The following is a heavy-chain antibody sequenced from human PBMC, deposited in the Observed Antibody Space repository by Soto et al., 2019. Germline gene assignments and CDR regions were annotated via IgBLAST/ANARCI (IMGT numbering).Heavy chain of an antibody. CDR3: ARDPSEGRVGNWFES. CDR2: ISSSTSYV. Sequence: PGGSLRLSCAASGFTFSRYGMNWLRQAPGKGLEWVASISSSTSYVYYADSVKGRFSTSRDNANNILYLEMYALRTEDTAVYYCARDPSEGRVGNWFESWGQGTLVTVSS. V-gene: IGHV3-21*06. CDR1: GFTFSRYG. J-gene: IGHJ5*01. D-gene: IGHD2-2*01.